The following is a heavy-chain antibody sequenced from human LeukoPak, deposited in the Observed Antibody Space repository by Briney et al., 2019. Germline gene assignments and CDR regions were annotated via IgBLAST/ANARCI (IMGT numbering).Heavy chain of an antibody. V-gene: IGHV1-46*01. Sequence: ASVKVSCKASGYTFTSYYMHWVRQAPGQGLEWMGIINPSGGSTSYTQKFQGRITMTRDTSTSTVYVELSSLRSEDTAVYYCASHPFDYWGQGTLVTVSS. CDR1: GYTFTSYY. CDR2: INPSGGST. J-gene: IGHJ4*02. CDR3: ASHPFDY.